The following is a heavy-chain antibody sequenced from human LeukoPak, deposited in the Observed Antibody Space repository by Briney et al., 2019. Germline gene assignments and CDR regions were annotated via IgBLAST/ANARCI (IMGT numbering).Heavy chain of an antibody. J-gene: IGHJ6*02. CDR3: ARASAAAGTQHYYYGMDV. Sequence: SQTLSLTCAISGDSVSSNSAAWNWIRQSPSRGLEWLGRTYYRSKWYNDYAVSVKSRITINPDTSKNQFSLQLNSVTPEDTAMYYCARASAAAGTQHYYYGMDVWGQGTTVTVSS. D-gene: IGHD6-13*01. V-gene: IGHV6-1*01. CDR1: GDSVSSNSAA. CDR2: TYYRSKWYN.